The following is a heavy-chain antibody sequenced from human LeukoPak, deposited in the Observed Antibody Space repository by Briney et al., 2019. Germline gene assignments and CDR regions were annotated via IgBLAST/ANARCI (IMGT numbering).Heavy chain of an antibody. D-gene: IGHD5-18*01. V-gene: IGHV4-39*07. Sequence: SETLSLACTVSGGSISSSSYYWGRIRQPPGKGLEWIGNIYYSGNTYYSPSLKSRVTISVDTSKNQFSLKLSSVTAADTAVYYCARSGYSYGADSLDIWGQGTMVTVSS. CDR3: ARSGYSYGADSLDI. CDR1: GGSISSSSYY. CDR2: IYYSGNT. J-gene: IGHJ3*02.